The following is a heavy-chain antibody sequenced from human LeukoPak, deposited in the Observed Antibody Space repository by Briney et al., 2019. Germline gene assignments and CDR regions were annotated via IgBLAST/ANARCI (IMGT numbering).Heavy chain of an antibody. CDR1: GFTFSNYA. CDR3: AKDSSGYSDY. J-gene: IGHJ4*02. Sequence: PGGSLRLSCAASGFTFSNYAMSWVRQAPGKGLEWVSTISGGGGGTYYADSVKGRFTISRDNSKNTLYLQMNSLRAEDTAVYYCAKDSSGYSDYWGQGTLVTVSS. D-gene: IGHD3-22*01. CDR2: ISGGGGGT. V-gene: IGHV3-23*01.